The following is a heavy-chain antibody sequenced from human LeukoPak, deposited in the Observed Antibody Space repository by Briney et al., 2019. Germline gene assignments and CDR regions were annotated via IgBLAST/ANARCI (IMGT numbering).Heavy chain of an antibody. Sequence: GGSLRLSCAASGFTFSIHWMTWVRQAPGKGLEWVSYISGSSDAIYYADSVKGRFTISRDNAKNSLYLQMNSLRDEDTAVYYCARYFGDPQGMDVWGQGTTVTVSS. V-gene: IGHV3-48*02. CDR2: ISGSSDAI. CDR3: ARYFGDPQGMDV. D-gene: IGHD3-10*01. CDR1: GFTFSIHW. J-gene: IGHJ6*02.